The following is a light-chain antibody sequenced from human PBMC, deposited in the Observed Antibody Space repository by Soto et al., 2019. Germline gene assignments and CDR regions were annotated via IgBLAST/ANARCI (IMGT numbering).Light chain of an antibody. CDR1: ESIRKY. CDR2: AAS. V-gene: IGKV1-39*01. CDR3: RQSYNSPL. Sequence: DIQMTQSPSSLSASVGDRVTITCRASESIRKYLNWYQQKPGKAPKLLIYAASSLRSGVPSRFSGSGSGTDVTISISGLQPADFATYYCRQSYNSPLFGPGTKVDLK. J-gene: IGKJ3*01.